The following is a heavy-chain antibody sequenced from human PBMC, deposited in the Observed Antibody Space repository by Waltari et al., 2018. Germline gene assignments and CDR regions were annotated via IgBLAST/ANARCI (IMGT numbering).Heavy chain of an antibody. CDR2: ISPDGRRT. Sequence: ELQLEESAGGVVQPGGYLRLACLASGFTYSDHFLHWARQVAGQGWVGVSEISPDGRRTNHAESVKGRFTTSRDNAKNSLYLEMNAMRAEDTAVYYCASRYCTIARCYDASYMAFDIWGRGTMVTISS. D-gene: IGHD2-2*01. CDR1: GFTYSDHF. CDR3: ASRYCTIARCYDASYMAFDI. J-gene: IGHJ3*02. V-gene: IGHV3-74*01.